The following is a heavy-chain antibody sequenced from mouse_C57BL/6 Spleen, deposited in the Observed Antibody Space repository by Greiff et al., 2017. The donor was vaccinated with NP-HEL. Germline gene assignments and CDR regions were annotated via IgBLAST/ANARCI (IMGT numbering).Heavy chain of an antibody. V-gene: IGHV5-6-3*01. Sequence: EVKLVESGGGLVQPGGSLKLSCAASGFTFSSYGMSWVRQTPDKRLELVATINSNGGSTYYPDSVKGRFTISRGNAKNTLYLQMSSLKSEDTAMYYCARMARTINWGQGTALTVSS. J-gene: IGHJ2*01. CDR1: GFTFSSYG. CDR2: INSNGGST. CDR3: ARMARTIN.